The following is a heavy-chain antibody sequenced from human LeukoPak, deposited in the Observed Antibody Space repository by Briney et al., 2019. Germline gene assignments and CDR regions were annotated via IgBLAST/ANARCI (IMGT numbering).Heavy chain of an antibody. D-gene: IGHD2-15*01. Sequence: PSETLSLTCAVYGGSFSGYYWGWIRQPPGEGLEWIGEINHSGSTSYNPSLKSRVTISVDTSKNQFSLKLSSVTAADTAVYYCARATPGYCSGGSCYQTFDFWGQGTLVTVSS. CDR3: ARATPGYCSGGSCYQTFDF. CDR2: INHSGST. V-gene: IGHV4-34*01. CDR1: GGSFSGYY. J-gene: IGHJ4*02.